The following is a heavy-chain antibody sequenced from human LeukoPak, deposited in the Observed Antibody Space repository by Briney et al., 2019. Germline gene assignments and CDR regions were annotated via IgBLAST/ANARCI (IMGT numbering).Heavy chain of an antibody. Sequence: PGGSLRLSCAASRFTFSSYAMSWVRQAPGKGLEWVSTIRGSGGTTYYADSVKGRFTISRDNSKNTLYLQMNSLRAEDTAVYYCARENYYDSSGYSPYYFDYWGQGTLVTVSS. CDR3: ARENYYDSSGYSPYYFDY. V-gene: IGHV3-23*01. J-gene: IGHJ4*02. CDR2: IRGSGGTT. D-gene: IGHD3-22*01. CDR1: RFTFSSYA.